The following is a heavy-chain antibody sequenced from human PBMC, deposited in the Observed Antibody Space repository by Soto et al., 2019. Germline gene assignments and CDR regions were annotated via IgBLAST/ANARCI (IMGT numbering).Heavy chain of an antibody. Sequence: HPGGSXRLSWSASVFTFSIYAMSWVSQAPGKGLEWVSAISGSGGSTYYADSVKGRFTISRDNSKNTLYLQMNRLRAEDTAVYYCESKHEDAFDIWGQGKMVNVS. CDR1: VFTFSIYA. V-gene: IGHV3-23*01. CDR3: ESKHEDAFDI. J-gene: IGHJ3*02. CDR2: ISGSGGST.